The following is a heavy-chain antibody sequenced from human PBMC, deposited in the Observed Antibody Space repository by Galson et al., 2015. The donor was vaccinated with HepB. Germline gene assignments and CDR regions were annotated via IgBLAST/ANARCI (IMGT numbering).Heavy chain of an antibody. CDR3: ARESFSVGVATGGAYFQH. D-gene: IGHD5-12*01. CDR2: ISYDGSNK. CDR1: GFTFSSYA. J-gene: IGHJ1*01. V-gene: IGHV3-30-3*01. Sequence: SPRLSCAASGFTFSSYAMHWVCQAPGRGLEWVAVISYDGSNKYYADSVKGRFTISRDNSKNTLYLQMNSLRAEDTAVYYCARESFSVGVATGGAYFQHWGQGTLVTVSS.